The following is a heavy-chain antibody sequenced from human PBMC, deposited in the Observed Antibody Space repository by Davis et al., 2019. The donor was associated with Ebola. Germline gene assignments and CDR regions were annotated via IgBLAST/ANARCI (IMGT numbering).Heavy chain of an antibody. CDR3: ARVRGYSYIDY. Sequence: SETLSLTCAVYGGSFSVYYWSWIRQPPGKGLEWLGEINHSGSTNYNPSLKSRVTISVDTYKNQFSLKLCSVTAADTAVYYCARVRGYSYIDYWGQGTLVTVSS. D-gene: IGHD5-18*01. V-gene: IGHV4-34*01. J-gene: IGHJ4*02. CDR1: GGSFSVYY. CDR2: INHSGST.